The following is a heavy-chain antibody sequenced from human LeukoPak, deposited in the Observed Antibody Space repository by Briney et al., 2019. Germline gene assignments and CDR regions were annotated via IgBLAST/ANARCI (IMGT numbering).Heavy chain of an antibody. CDR1: DASISSGTYY. D-gene: IGHD1-1*01. Sequence: SETLSLTCTVSDASISSGTYYWSWIRQPPGKGLEWIGSIYHSGSTYYNPSLKSRVTISVDTSKNQFSLKLSSVTAADTAVYYCARHAPWNGYNWNDVAAGIDNWFDPWGQGTLVTVSS. J-gene: IGHJ5*02. CDR2: IYHSGST. V-gene: IGHV4-39*01. CDR3: ARHAPWNGYNWNDVAAGIDNWFDP.